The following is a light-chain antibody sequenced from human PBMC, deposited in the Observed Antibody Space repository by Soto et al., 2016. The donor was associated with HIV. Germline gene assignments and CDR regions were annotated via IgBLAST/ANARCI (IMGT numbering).Light chain of an antibody. CDR3: NSRDSSGNQWV. Sequence: SSELTQDPAVSVALGQTVRITCQGDSLRSYYASWYQQKPGQAPILVMYGKNNRPSGIPDRFSGSSSGNTGSLTITGTQAEDEADYYCNSRDSSGNQWVFGGGTKLT. J-gene: IGLJ3*02. CDR2: GKN. CDR1: SLRSYY. V-gene: IGLV3-19*01.